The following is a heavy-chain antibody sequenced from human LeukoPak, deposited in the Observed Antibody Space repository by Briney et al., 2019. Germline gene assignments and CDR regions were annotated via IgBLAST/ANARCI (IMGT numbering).Heavy chain of an antibody. J-gene: IGHJ4*02. Sequence: ASVKVSCKATGYTFTNYDINWVRQATGQGLEWMGWMNPNNGNAGYAQKFQDKVTMTRDTSISTAYMELSSLRSEDTAIYYCARGAWYNSAYTALHYFDYWGQGTLVTVSS. CDR3: ARGAWYNSAYTALHYFDY. V-gene: IGHV1-8*01. CDR1: GYTFTNYD. CDR2: MNPNNGNA. D-gene: IGHD6-19*01.